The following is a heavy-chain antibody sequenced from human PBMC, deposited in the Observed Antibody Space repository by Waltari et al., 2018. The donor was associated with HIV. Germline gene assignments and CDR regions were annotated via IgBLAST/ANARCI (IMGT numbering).Heavy chain of an antibody. V-gene: IGHV3-23*01. Sequence: EVQLLESGGGLVQPGGSLSLSCAASVFTFTSHALTWARQLPGKGLEWVSAISGSGGSTYYADSVKGRFTISRDNSKNTLYLQMNSLRAEDTAVYYCAKVPQISGFDYFDYWGQGTLVTVSS. CDR2: ISGSGGST. CDR1: VFTFTSHA. D-gene: IGHD5-12*01. CDR3: AKVPQISGFDYFDY. J-gene: IGHJ4*02.